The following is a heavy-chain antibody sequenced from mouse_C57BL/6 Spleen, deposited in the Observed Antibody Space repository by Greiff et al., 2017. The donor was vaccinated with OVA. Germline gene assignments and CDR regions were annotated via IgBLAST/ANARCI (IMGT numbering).Heavy chain of an antibody. J-gene: IGHJ4*01. CDR3: ARQNVATGTMDY. Sequence: QVQLKQPGAELVRPGSSVKLSCKASGYTFTSYWMHWVKQRPIQGLEWIGNIDPSDSETHYNQKFKDKATLTVDKSSSTAYMQLSSLTSEDSAVYYCARQNVATGTMDYWGQGTSVTVSS. D-gene: IGHD1-1*01. V-gene: IGHV1-52*01. CDR2: IDPSDSET. CDR1: GYTFTSYW.